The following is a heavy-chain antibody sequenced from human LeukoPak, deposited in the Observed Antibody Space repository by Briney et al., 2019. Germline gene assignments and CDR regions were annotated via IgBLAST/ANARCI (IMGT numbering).Heavy chain of an antibody. CDR3: ARGGIPDY. D-gene: IGHD2-21*01. J-gene: IGHJ4*02. CDR2: VYTSETP. CDR1: GGSISRGSYF. Sequence: SQTLSLTCTVSGGSISRGSYFWSWIRQPAGKGLEWIGRVYTSETPKYNPSLKSRVTISVDTSRNQFSLKLSSVTAADTAVYYCARGGIPDYWGQGILVTVSS. V-gene: IGHV4-61*02.